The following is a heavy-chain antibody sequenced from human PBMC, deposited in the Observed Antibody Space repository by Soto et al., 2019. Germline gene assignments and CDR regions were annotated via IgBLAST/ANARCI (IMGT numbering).Heavy chain of an antibody. Sequence: PGGSLRLSCSASGFTFSSYAMHWVRQAPGKGLEYVSAISSNGGSTYYADSVKGRFTISRDNSKNTLYLQMSSLRAEDTAVYYCASLSFSAERPGMDVRGQGTTVTVSS. J-gene: IGHJ6*02. CDR2: ISSNGGST. V-gene: IGHV3-64D*06. CDR3: ASLSFSAERPGMDV. CDR1: GFTFSSYA. D-gene: IGHD2-2*01.